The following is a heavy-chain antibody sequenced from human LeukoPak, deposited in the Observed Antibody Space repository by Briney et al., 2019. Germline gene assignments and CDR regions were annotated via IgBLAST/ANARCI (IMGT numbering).Heavy chain of an antibody. Sequence: GESLKISCKGSGYSFTSYWIGWVRQMPGKLLELMGINYPGDSDTTYSPSFQVTVTISADKPISTAYLQWSSLKASDTAMYYCARQTQGDGYNFIDYWGQGTLVTVSS. CDR1: GYSFTSYW. D-gene: IGHD5-24*01. J-gene: IGHJ4*02. V-gene: IGHV5-51*01. CDR3: ARQTQGDGYNFIDY. CDR2: NYPGDSDT.